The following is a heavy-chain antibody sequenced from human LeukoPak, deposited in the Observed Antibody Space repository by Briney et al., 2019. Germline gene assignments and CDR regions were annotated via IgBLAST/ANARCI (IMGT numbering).Heavy chain of an antibody. CDR3: ARAQMGTPTDC. CDR2: FTADGSST. Sequence: GGSLRLSCAASGFTLSDYAMYWVRQAPGKGLVWVSRFTADGSSTIYADSVMGRFTVSRDIAKNTLYLQMHSLRAEDTAVYYCARAQMGTPTDCWGQGTLVTVSS. V-gene: IGHV3-74*01. CDR1: GFTLSDYA. D-gene: IGHD1-14*01. J-gene: IGHJ4*02.